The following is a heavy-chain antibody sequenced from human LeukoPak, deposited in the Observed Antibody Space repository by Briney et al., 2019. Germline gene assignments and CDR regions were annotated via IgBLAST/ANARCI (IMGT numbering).Heavy chain of an antibody. Sequence: SVKVSCKASGGTFSSYAISWVRQAPGQGLEWMGRIIPILGIANYAQKFQGRVTITADKSTSTAYMELSSLRSEDTAVYYCARDLDSSVWFDPWGQGTLVTVSS. V-gene: IGHV1-69*04. D-gene: IGHD3-22*01. CDR1: GGTFSSYA. J-gene: IGHJ5*02. CDR2: IIPILGIA. CDR3: ARDLDSSVWFDP.